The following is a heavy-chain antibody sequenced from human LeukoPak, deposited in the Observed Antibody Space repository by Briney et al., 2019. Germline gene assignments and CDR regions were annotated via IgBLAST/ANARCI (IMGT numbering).Heavy chain of an antibody. CDR1: GFTFSSYG. J-gene: IGHJ5*02. CDR2: ITGSGGTT. D-gene: IGHD6-19*01. CDR3: ARVQFQWFDP. V-gene: IGHV3-23*01. Sequence: GGSLRLSRAASGFTFSSYGMSWVRQAPGKGLERVSAITGSGGTTYYADSVEGRFTISRDNSKKTLSLQMNNLRVEDTAVYYCARVQFQWFDPWGPGTLVTVSS.